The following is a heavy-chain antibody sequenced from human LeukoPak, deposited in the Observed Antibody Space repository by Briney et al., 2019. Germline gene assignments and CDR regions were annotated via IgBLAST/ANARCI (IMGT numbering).Heavy chain of an antibody. CDR1: GFTFSSYG. J-gene: IGHJ3*02. CDR3: AKVRTPSMVRGVIIRDGLDI. CDR2: ISYDGSNK. D-gene: IGHD3-10*01. V-gene: IGHV3-30*18. Sequence: PGRSLRLSCAASGFTFSSYGMHWVRQTPGKGLEWVAVISYDGSNKYYADSVKGRLTISRDNAKKTLYLQMNSLRAEDTAVYYCAKVRTPSMVRGVIIRDGLDIWGQGTVVTVSS.